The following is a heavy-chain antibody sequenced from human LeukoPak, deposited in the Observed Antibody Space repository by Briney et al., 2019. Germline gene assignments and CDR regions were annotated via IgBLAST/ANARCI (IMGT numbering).Heavy chain of an antibody. CDR3: ARGRIRRKAIVVVVAATPQGFDL. Sequence: SETLSLTCAAYGVSFSGYYWSWLPQPPGKGREWIGEINHSGSTHYNPSLKSRVTIAVDPSKTQFSLKLSSVTAADTAVYYCARGRIRRKAIVVVVAATPQGFDLWGQGTLVTVSS. CDR2: INHSGST. V-gene: IGHV4-34*01. CDR1: GVSFSGYY. J-gene: IGHJ5*02. D-gene: IGHD2-15*01.